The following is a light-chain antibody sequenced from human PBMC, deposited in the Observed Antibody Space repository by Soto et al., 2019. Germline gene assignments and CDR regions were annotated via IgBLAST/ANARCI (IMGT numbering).Light chain of an antibody. CDR1: QSVSSN. Sequence: EIVMTQSPATLSVSPGERATLSCRASQSVSSNLAWYQQKPGQAPRLLIYGASTRATGIPARVSGSGSGTEFTLTISSLQSEDFAVYYCQQYNNAPPLTFRGGTKVEIK. V-gene: IGKV3-15*01. CDR3: QQYNNAPPLT. CDR2: GAS. J-gene: IGKJ4*01.